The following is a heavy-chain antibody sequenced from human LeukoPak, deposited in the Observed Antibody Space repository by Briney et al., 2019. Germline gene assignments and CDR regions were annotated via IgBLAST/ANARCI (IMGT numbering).Heavy chain of an antibody. CDR2: IRSKAYGGTT. V-gene: IGHV3-49*04. CDR3: TRDIRDYSGSWSGYYFDY. D-gene: IGHD1-26*01. CDR1: GFTFSSYA. Sequence: PGGSLRLSCAASGFTFSSYAMSWVRQAPGKGLEWVGFIRSKAYGGTTEYAASVKGRFTISRDDSKSIAYLQMNSLKTEDTAVYYCTRDIRDYSGSWSGYYFDYWGQGTLVTVSS. J-gene: IGHJ4*02.